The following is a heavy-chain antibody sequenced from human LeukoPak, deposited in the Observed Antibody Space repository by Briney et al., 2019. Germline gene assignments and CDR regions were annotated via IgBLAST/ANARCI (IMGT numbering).Heavy chain of an antibody. D-gene: IGHD6-13*01. CDR1: GFIFTNYF. CDR2: IKHDGSEK. Sequence: GGSLRLSCAASGFIFTNYFMSWVRQAPGKGLEWVASIKHDGSEKYYVDSVRGRFTISRDNTMNSLYLQMNSLKTEDTAVHYCARVLTNSWSGTVCDNWGQGTLVTVSS. CDR3: ARVLTNSWSGTVCDN. V-gene: IGHV3-7*03. J-gene: IGHJ4*02.